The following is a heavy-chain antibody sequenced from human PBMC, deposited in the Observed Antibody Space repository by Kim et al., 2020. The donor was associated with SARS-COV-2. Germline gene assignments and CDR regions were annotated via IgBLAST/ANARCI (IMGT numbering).Heavy chain of an antibody. J-gene: IGHJ5*02. CDR1: GFTFSSYA. CDR3: AGQPRQKGVWYQLLLIEKLPFDP. Sequence: GGSLRLSCAASGFTFSSYAMSWVRQAPGKGLEWVSAISGSGGSTYYADSVKGRFTISRDNSKNTLYLQMNSLRAEDTAVYYCAGQPRQKGVWYQLLLIEKLPFDPWGQGTLVTVSS. D-gene: IGHD2-2*01. CDR2: ISGSGGST. V-gene: IGHV3-23*01.